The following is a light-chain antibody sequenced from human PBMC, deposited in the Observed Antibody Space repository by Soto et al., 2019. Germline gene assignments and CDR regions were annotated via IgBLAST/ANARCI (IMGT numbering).Light chain of an antibody. Sequence: EIVMTHSPATLSVSPLEIATFSFRASQSVFSSLAWFQQRPGQAPRLLIYGSATRATGIPARFSGSGSGTDFTLTISSLQSEDFAVYYCQQYNNWPRTFGQGTKVDIK. V-gene: IGKV3-15*01. J-gene: IGKJ1*01. CDR1: QSVFSS. CDR2: GSA. CDR3: QQYNNWPRT.